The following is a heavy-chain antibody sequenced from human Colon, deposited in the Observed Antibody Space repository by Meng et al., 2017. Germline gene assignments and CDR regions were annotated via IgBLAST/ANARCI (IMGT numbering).Heavy chain of an antibody. CDR2: IYYSGTT. J-gene: IGHJ4*02. CDR3: ARDRVPGKY. CDR1: GGSGSSGTYS. V-gene: IGHV4-61*01. Sequence: QLHGSRPGLVGPSETLSLPRAVSGGSGSSGTYSWSWIRQPPGKGLEWIGCIYYSGTTNYNPSLKSRVTISVDTSKNQFSLKLSSVTPADTAVYFCARDRVPGKYWGQGTLVTVSS. D-gene: IGHD1-14*01.